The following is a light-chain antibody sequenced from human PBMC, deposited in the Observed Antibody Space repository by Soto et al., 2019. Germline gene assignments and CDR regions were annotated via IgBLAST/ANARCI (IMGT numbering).Light chain of an antibody. CDR3: ASWDDSLTGLV. Sequence: QSVLTQPPSASGTPGQRVTISCSGSSSNIGSNSVYWYHHLPGTAPKLLIYNNDQRPSGVPDRISGSKSGTSAFLAVSGLRSGDEADYYCASWDDSLTGLVFGGGTQLTVL. J-gene: IGLJ2*01. V-gene: IGLV1-47*02. CDR1: SSNIGSNS. CDR2: NND.